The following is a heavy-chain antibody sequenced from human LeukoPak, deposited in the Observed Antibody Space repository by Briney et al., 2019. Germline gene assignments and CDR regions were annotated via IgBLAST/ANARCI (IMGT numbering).Heavy chain of an antibody. D-gene: IGHD1-26*01. V-gene: IGHV1-8*03. Sequence: ASVKVSCKASGYTFTNYAISWVRQAPGQGLEWMGWMNPNSGNTGYAQKFQGRVTITRNTSISTAYMELSSLRSEDTAVYYCARFRGATRYYYYMDVWGKGTTVTVSS. J-gene: IGHJ6*03. CDR1: GYTFTNYA. CDR3: ARFRGATRYYYYMDV. CDR2: MNPNSGNT.